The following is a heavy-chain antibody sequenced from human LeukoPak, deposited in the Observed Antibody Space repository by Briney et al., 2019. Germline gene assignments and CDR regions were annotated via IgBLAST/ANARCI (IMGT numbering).Heavy chain of an antibody. CDR3: ARVGDYDSSGYYYVGAYYFDY. V-gene: IGHV3-21*01. J-gene: IGHJ4*02. CDR1: GFTFSRYS. D-gene: IGHD3-22*01. Sequence: GGSLRLSCAASGFTFSRYSMNWVRQAPGKGLEWVSSISSSSSYIYYADSVKGRFTISRDNAKNSLYLQMNSLRAEDTAVYYCARVGDYDSSGYYYVGAYYFDYWGQGTLVTVSS. CDR2: ISSSSSYI.